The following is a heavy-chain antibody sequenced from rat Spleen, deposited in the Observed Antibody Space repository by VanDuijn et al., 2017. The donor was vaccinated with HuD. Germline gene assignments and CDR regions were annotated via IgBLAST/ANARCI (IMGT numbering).Heavy chain of an antibody. CDR3: TSRGYRHY. D-gene: IGHD4-4*01. CDR2: ISYDGGST. J-gene: IGHJ2*01. V-gene: IGHV5-29*01. CDR1: GFTFSNYG. Sequence: EVQLVESGGGLVQPERSLKLSCAASGFTFSNYGMHWIRQAPKADLEWVATISYDGGSTNSRDSVKGRFTISRDNTKSTLYLQMNSLRSEDTATYYCTSRGYRHYWGQGVMVTVSS.